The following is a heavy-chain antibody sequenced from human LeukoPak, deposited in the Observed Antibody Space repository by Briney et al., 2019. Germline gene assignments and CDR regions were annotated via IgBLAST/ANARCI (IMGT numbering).Heavy chain of an antibody. V-gene: IGHV3-74*01. J-gene: IGHJ4*02. Sequence: PGGSLRLSCAASGFTFSKYWMHWVRQAPGKGLVWVSHINSDGSSTSYADSVKGRFTISRDNAKNTLYLQMNSLRVEDTAVYYCGRVGYCANGVCPNYDYWSQGTLVTVSS. CDR1: GFTFSKYW. CDR2: INSDGSST. D-gene: IGHD2-8*01. CDR3: GRVGYCANGVCPNYDY.